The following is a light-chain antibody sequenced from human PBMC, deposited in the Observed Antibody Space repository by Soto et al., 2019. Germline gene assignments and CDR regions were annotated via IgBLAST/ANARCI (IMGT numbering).Light chain of an antibody. J-gene: IGKJ1*01. CDR2: AAS. Sequence: EIVMTQSPATLSVSPGDRATLSCRASQSVSSDLAWYQQKPGQAPRLLIYAASTRATGIPARFSGSGSGTDFTVTISSLQYDDIAVYYCQQYKKWPPMTFGQGTKVEIK. V-gene: IGKV3-15*01. CDR1: QSVSSD. CDR3: QQYKKWPPMT.